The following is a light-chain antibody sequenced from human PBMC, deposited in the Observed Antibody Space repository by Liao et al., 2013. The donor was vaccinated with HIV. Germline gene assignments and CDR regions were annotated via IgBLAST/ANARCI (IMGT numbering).Light chain of an antibody. Sequence: SYALTQTPSVSVSPGQTASITCSGHTLGEKYVCWYQQRPGQSPVLVIYENIKRPSGIPERFSGSNSGNTATLTISGTQAMDEADYFCQAWDRSAACVVLGGGTKLTVL. J-gene: IGLJ2*01. CDR3: QAWDRSAACVV. V-gene: IGLV3-1*01. CDR2: ENI. CDR1: TLGEKY.